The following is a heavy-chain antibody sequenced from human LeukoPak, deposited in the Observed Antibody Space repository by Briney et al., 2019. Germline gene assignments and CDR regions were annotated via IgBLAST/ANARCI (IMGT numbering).Heavy chain of an antibody. CDR1: GFTFSSYE. CDR2: ISSSGSTI. V-gene: IGHV3-48*03. J-gene: IGHJ4*02. Sequence: GGSLRLSCAASGFTFSSYEMNWVRQALGKGLEWVSYISSSGSTIYYVDSVKGRFTISRDNAKNSLYLQMNSLRAEDTAVYYCARGPVESFDYWGQGTLVTVSS. CDR3: ARGPVESFDY.